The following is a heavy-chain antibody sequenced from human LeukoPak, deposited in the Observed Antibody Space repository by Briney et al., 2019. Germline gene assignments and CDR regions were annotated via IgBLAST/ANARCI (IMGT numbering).Heavy chain of an antibody. CDR2: IYHTGGT. J-gene: IGHJ6*03. Sequence: TSETLSLTCAVSNGSIGYYYWSWLRQPPGKGLEWIGYIYHTGGTNYNPSLKSRLTISLDMSRNQLSLRLTSVTAADTAVYYCARGGSSQGSTPKQYFYCMNVWGRGTTVSVSS. CDR3: ARGGSSQGSTPKQYFYCMNV. CDR1: NGSIGYYY. D-gene: IGHD6-13*01. V-gene: IGHV4-59*01.